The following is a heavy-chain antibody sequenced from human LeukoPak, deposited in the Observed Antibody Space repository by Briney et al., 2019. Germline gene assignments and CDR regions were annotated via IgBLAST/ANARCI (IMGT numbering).Heavy chain of an antibody. J-gene: IGHJ4*02. CDR2: VSPDGSTT. CDR1: GFTFSSYW. CDR3: AKYYNSGTYSLYY. Sequence: GGSLRLSCAASGFTFSSYWMHWVRQTPGKGLVWVSRVSPDGSTTYYADSVKGRFTISRDNATNTLYLQMNSLRAEDTAVYYCAKYYNSGTYSLYYWGQGTLVTVSS. V-gene: IGHV3-74*01. D-gene: IGHD3-10*01.